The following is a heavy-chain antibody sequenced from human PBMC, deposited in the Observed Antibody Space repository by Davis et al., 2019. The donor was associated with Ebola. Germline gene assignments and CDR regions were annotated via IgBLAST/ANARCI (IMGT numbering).Heavy chain of an antibody. V-gene: IGHV1-18*04. D-gene: IGHD4-23*01. CDR3: ARDPARTSGGNSGYFQH. J-gene: IGHJ1*01. CDR2: ISAYNGNT. CDR1: GYNFTSYD. Sequence: ASVKVSCKASGYNFTSYDTSRVRQPPGQGLEWLGWISAYNGNTNYAQKLQCRVTMTTDTSTSTVYMELSSLRSEDTAVYYCARDPARTSGGNSGYFQHWGQGTLVTVSS.